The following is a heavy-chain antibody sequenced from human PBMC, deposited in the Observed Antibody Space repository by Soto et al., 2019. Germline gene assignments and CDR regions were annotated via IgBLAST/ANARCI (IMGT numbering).Heavy chain of an antibody. CDR2: IIPDSGAT. CDR1: GYTFTGYY. CDR3: ARGDRISIFGEINWLDR. J-gene: IGHJ5*02. V-gene: IGHV1-2*02. D-gene: IGHD3-3*01. Sequence: ASVKVSCKASGYTFTGYYIHWVRQAPGQGLEWMGWIIPDSGATNYTQKFQGRVTMTSETSTNTAFLELSRLRSDDTAVYFCARGDRISIFGEINWLDRWGQGTLVTVYS.